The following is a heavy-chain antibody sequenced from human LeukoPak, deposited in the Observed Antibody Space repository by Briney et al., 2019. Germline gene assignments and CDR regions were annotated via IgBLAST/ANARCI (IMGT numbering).Heavy chain of an antibody. Sequence: GGSLRLSCVASGITFDDYTMHWVRQAPGKGLEWVSLITWDGRSTYYADSVRGRFTLSRDDSKNSLYLQMNSLRTEDTAFYYCAKSSGRSSWYYHMDVWGKGTTVTVSS. CDR3: AKSSGRSSWYYHMDV. D-gene: IGHD6-13*01. V-gene: IGHV3-43*01. J-gene: IGHJ6*03. CDR1: GITFDDYT. CDR2: ITWDGRST.